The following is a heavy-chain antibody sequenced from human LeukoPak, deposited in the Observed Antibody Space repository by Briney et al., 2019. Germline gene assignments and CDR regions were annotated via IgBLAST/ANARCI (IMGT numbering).Heavy chain of an antibody. Sequence: GGSLRLSCAASGFTFSDSAMTWVRQAPGRGLEWVSGISRSGDRTYTADSVKGRFTISRDNSKNTLYLQMNSLRAEDTAVYYCAKGNWNDDWGQGTLVTVSP. CDR3: AKGNWNDD. CDR2: ISRSGDRT. V-gene: IGHV3-23*01. J-gene: IGHJ5*02. CDR1: GFTFSDSA.